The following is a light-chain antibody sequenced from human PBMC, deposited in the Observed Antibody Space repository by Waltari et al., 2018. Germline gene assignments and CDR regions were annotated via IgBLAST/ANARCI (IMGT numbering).Light chain of an antibody. Sequence: QSVLPQPPSVSAAPGQKVTISCSGSRSNIGNNYVSWYQQLPGTAPKLLIYDNVKRYSGLPDRFSGSKSSTSATLGITGLQTGDEADYFCVAWDHSLSAVLFGGGTKLTVL. CDR1: RSNIGNNY. CDR3: VAWDHSLSAVL. CDR2: DNV. J-gene: IGLJ2*01. V-gene: IGLV1-51*01.